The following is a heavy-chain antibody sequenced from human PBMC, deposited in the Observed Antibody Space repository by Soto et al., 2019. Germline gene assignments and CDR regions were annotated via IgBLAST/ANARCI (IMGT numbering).Heavy chain of an antibody. CDR3: VGKNSPPLFDS. V-gene: IGHV3-33*01. CDR2: LWYDGIRQ. Sequence: QVVESGGGVVQSGGSLTLSCAPSGFTLNVYGVHWVRQAPGKGLEWVAHLWYDGIRQGYADSVRGRFNISRDSSTNTIYLPMDRLRAEDKAGYFWVGKNSPPLFDSWGQGTLVTVTS. CDR1: GFTLNVYG. J-gene: IGHJ4*02.